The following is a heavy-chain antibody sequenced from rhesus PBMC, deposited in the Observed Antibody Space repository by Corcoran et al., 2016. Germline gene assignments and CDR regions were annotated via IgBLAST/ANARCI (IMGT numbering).Heavy chain of an antibody. J-gene: IGHJ2*01. Sequence: QVQLQESGPGLVTPPETLAHTCAVSGYLLRRGCHWGWLPQPPGKGLAWVGRHYGSGGSNYLNPSRKSRVTRSVDTSKTQFSLKLSSVTAADTAVYYCARVGSSWSEWDTVGTEWYFDLWGPGTPITISS. V-gene: IGHV4S14*01. D-gene: IGHD5-42*01. CDR3: ARVGSSWSEWDTVGTEWYFDL. CDR2: HYGSGGSN. CDR1: GYLLRRGCH.